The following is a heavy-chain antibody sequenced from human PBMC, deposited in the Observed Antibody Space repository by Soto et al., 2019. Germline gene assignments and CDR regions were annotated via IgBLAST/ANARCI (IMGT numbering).Heavy chain of an antibody. Sequence: QLKLVQYGAEVKTPGASVKVSCKASGYTFATYDINWVRQAPGQGLEWMGWMNPNSGNTGYAQKFQSRLTMTRDTALSVAHMELSSLRNEDTAVYYCARSDGYNFDWLDSWGQGTRVNVSA. CDR2: MNPNSGNT. J-gene: IGHJ5*01. V-gene: IGHV1-8*01. D-gene: IGHD2-21*01. CDR1: GYTFATYD. CDR3: ARSDGYNFDWLDS.